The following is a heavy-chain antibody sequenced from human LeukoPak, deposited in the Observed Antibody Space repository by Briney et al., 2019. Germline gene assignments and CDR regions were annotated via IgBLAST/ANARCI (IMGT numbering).Heavy chain of an antibody. D-gene: IGHD1-26*01. CDR3: AKDSGTYYKAFDY. Sequence: HAGGSLRLSCAVSGFTFSTYAMTWVRQAPGKGLEWVSTISGTGGSTYYADSVKGRFTISRDNSKNTLYLQMNSLRAEDTALYSCAKDSGTYYKAFDYWGRGTLVTVSS. CDR1: GFTFSTYA. CDR2: ISGTGGST. J-gene: IGHJ4*02. V-gene: IGHV3-23*01.